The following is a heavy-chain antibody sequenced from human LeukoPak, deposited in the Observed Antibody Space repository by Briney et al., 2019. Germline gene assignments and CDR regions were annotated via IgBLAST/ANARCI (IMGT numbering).Heavy chain of an antibody. V-gene: IGHV1-69-2*01. CDR2: VDPEDGET. D-gene: IGHD3-16*01. CDR3: ARTGGRHTGNYFDY. Sequence: ASVKVSCKVSGYTFTDYYMHWVQQAPGKGLEWMGLVDPEDGETIYAEKFQGRVTITADTSTDTAYMELSSLRSEDTAVYYCARTGGRHTGNYFDYWGQGTLVTVFS. J-gene: IGHJ4*02. CDR1: GYTFTDYY.